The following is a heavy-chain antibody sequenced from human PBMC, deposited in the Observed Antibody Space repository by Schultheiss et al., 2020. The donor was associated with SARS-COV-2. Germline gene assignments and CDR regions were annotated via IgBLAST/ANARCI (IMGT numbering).Heavy chain of an antibody. CDR3: ARDVPRYCSGGSCYRGDY. Sequence: SETLSLTCTVSGYSISSGYYWGWIRQPPGKGLEWIGSIYHSGSTYYNPSLKSRVTISVDTSKNQFSLKLSSVTAADTAVYYCARDVPRYCSGGSCYRGDYWGQGTLVTVSS. J-gene: IGHJ4*02. V-gene: IGHV4-38-2*02. D-gene: IGHD2-15*01. CDR1: GYSISSGYY. CDR2: IYHSGST.